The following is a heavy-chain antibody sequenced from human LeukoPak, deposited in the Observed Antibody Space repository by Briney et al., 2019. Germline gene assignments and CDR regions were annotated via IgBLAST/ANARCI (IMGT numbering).Heavy chain of an antibody. CDR2: INPSGGST. Sequence: ASVKVSCKASGYTFTSYYMHWVRQAPGQGLEWMGIINPSGGSTSYAQKFQGRVTMTRDTSTSTVYMELSSLRSEDTAVYYCARVGPPTYYYDSSGYNSGQYFDYWGQGTLVTVSS. CDR1: GYTFTSYY. D-gene: IGHD3-22*01. V-gene: IGHV1-46*01. J-gene: IGHJ4*02. CDR3: ARVGPPTYYYDSSGYNSGQYFDY.